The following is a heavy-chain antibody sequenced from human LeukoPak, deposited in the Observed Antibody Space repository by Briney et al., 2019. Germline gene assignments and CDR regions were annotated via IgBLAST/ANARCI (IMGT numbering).Heavy chain of an antibody. CDR1: GFTFRSYW. V-gene: IGHV3-7*01. J-gene: IGHJ4*02. D-gene: IGHD3-22*01. CDR3: ASSYFDNSLHAYDI. Sequence: GGSLRLSCAASGFTFRSYWMDWVRQAPGKGLEWVANIKQDGSEMYYVDSVKGRFTISRDNTKNSLFLHMSSLRAEDTAVYFCASSYFDNSLHAYDIWGQGTLVTVSS. CDR2: IKQDGSEM.